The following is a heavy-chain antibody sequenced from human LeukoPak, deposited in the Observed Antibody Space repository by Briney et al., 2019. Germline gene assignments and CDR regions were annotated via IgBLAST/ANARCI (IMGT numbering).Heavy chain of an antibody. Sequence: GGSLRLSCAASGFTFSSYGIHWVRQAPGKGLEWVAVIGNDGAAKYYADSVRSRFTISRDNSRNTLYLQMNSLSAEDTAVYYCAKEEGWGVNVFDYWGQGTLVTVSS. CDR3: AKEEGWGVNVFDY. V-gene: IGHV3-30*18. CDR2: IGNDGAAK. D-gene: IGHD3-10*01. J-gene: IGHJ4*02. CDR1: GFTFSSYG.